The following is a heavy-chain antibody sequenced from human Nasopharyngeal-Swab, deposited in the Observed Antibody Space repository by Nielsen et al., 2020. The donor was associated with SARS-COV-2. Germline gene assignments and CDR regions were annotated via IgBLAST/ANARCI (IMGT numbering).Heavy chain of an antibody. CDR1: GFTFSSDS. V-gene: IGHV3-48*04. J-gene: IGHJ5*02. Sequence: GEALKISCAASGFTFSSDSMNGGRQAPGEGLEWGSYISSSSSTIYDADSVKGRFTISRDNAKNSLYLQMNRLRAEDTAVYYCARDDKGNGDNWFDPWGQGTLVTVSS. D-gene: IGHD3-10*01. CDR3: ARDDKGNGDNWFDP. CDR2: ISSSSSTI.